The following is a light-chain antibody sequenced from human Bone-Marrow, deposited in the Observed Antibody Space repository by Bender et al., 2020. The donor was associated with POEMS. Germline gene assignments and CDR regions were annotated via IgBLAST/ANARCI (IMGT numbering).Light chain of an antibody. CDR3: QSTDSSDTYYWV. CDR1: ILAKQF. CDR2: KDT. V-gene: IGLV3-25*03. J-gene: IGLJ3*02. Sequence: SYELTQPPSVSVSPGQTARITCSGDILAKQFAYWYQQRPGQAPVVLIFKDTERPSGIPERFSGSSSGTTVTLTISGVQAEDEADYYCQSTDSSDTYYWVFGGGTKLTVL.